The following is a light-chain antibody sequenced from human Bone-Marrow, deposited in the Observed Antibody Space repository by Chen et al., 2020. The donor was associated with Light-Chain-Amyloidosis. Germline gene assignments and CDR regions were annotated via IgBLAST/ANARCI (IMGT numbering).Light chain of an antibody. CDR1: QSVSSY. CDR3: QQRSNLLT. V-gene: IGKV3-11*01. J-gene: IGKJ4*01. CDR2: DAS. Sequence: EIVLTQSPATLSLSPGERATHSCRASQSVSSYLAWYQQKPGQAPRLLIYDASNRATGIPARFRGSRSGTDFARSISSLEPEDFAVYYCQQRSNLLTFGGGTKVEIK.